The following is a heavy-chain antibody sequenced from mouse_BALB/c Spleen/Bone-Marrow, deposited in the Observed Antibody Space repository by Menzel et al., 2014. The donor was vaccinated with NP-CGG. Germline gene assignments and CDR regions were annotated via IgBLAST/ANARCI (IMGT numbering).Heavy chain of an antibody. J-gene: IGHJ3*01. D-gene: IGHD1-1*01. CDR1: SYSFTGYN. CDR3: ARNHFGSNSLGY. CDR2: IDPYYGGT. Sequence: VQLQQSGPELEKPGASVKISCKASSYSFTGYNMNWVKQSDGRSLEWIGNIDPYYGGTSYNQKLRGKATLTVDKSSSTAYMQLTSLTSEDSAVYYCARNHFGSNSLGYWGQGTLVTVSA. V-gene: IGHV1S135*01.